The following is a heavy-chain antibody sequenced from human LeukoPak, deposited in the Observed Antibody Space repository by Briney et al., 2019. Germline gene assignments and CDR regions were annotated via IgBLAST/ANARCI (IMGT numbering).Heavy chain of an antibody. V-gene: IGHV1-8*01. D-gene: IGHD6-13*01. J-gene: IGHJ5*02. CDR3: ARKPRIAAAGNWFDP. CDR2: MNPNSGNT. Sequence: ASVKVSCKASGYTFTSYDINWVRQATGQGLEWMGWMNPNSGNTSYAQKFQGRVTMTRDTSTSTVYMELSSLRSEDTAVYYCARKPRIAAAGNWFDPWGQGTLVTVSS. CDR1: GYTFTSYD.